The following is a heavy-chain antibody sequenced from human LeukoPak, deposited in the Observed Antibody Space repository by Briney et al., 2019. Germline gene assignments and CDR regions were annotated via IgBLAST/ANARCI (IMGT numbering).Heavy chain of an antibody. J-gene: IGHJ4*02. D-gene: IGHD6-13*01. CDR3: AKLLGTGTAYDS. CDR2: INPDGSQK. Sequence: TGGSLRLSCEASGFTFSGNWMSWVRQAPGKGLEWVASINPDGSQKFYVDSVKGRFAISRDNTKNSLYLHMNSLRAEDTAMYYCAKLLGTGTAYDSWGQGTRVTVSS. V-gene: IGHV3-7*01. CDR1: GFTFSGNW.